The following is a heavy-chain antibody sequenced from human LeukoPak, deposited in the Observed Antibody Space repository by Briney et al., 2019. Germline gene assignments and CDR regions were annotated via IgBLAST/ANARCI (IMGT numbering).Heavy chain of an antibody. CDR2: INPNSGGT. CDR3: ARDPTSGYSSSWYNNY. D-gene: IGHD6-13*01. Sequence: ASVKVSCKASGYTFTGYYMHWVRQAPGQGLEWMGRINPNSGGTNYAQKFQGRVTMTRDTSISTAYMELSRLRSDDTAVYYCARDPTSGYSSSWYNNYWGQGTLVIVSS. J-gene: IGHJ4*02. V-gene: IGHV1-2*06. CDR1: GYTFTGYY.